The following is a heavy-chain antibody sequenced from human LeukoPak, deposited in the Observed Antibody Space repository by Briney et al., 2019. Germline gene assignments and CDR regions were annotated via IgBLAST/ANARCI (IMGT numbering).Heavy chain of an antibody. V-gene: IGHV3-30*04. CDR3: ATGLRGVVLTPFDY. CDR1: GFTFSNYA. D-gene: IGHD4/OR15-4a*01. Sequence: GGSLRLSCAASGFTFSNYAMNWVRQAPGKGLEWVAIISYDGSNKYYADSVKGRFTISRDNSKNTLYLQMNSLRIEDTAVYYCATGLRGVVLTPFDYWGQGTLVTVSS. J-gene: IGHJ4*02. CDR2: ISYDGSNK.